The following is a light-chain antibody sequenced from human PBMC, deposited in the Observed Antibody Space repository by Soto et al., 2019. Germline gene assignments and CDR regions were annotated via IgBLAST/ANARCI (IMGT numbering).Light chain of an antibody. Sequence: QLVLTQSPSASASLGASVTLTCTLSSGHISYAIAWHQQQPEQGTRYLMKLNSDGSHSKGDGIPDRFSGSSSGAERYLTSSSVQYEDEADYYCHTWGTGVWVFGGGTKLTVL. CDR1: SGHISYA. CDR3: HTWGTGVWV. V-gene: IGLV4-69*01. J-gene: IGLJ3*02. CDR2: LNSDGSH.